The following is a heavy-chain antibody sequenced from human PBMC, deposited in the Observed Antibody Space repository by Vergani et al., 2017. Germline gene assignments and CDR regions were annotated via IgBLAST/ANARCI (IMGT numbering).Heavy chain of an antibody. Sequence: QVQLVESGGGVVQPGGALRLSCAASGFPFSSYGMHWVRQAPGKGLEWVAFIGYDGNNKYYADSVKGRFTISRDNSKNTLYLQMNSLRAEDTAVYYCAKPNYYESRSPSFFDYWGQGTLVTVSS. CDR1: GFPFSSYG. CDR3: AKPNYYESRSPSFFDY. CDR2: IGYDGNNK. J-gene: IGHJ4*02. D-gene: IGHD3-22*01. V-gene: IGHV3-30*02.